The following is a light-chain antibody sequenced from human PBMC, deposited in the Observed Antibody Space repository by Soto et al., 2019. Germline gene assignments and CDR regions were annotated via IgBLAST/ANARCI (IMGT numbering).Light chain of an antibody. Sequence: EIVLTQSPATLSLSPGERATLSCRASQSVRSNLAWFQHKLGQAPRLLIYGASTRATGIPARFSGSGSGTEFTLTISSLQSEDFAVYYCQHYDIWPLTFGQGTKVDSK. CDR1: QSVRSN. V-gene: IGKV3-15*01. J-gene: IGKJ1*01. CDR2: GAS. CDR3: QHYDIWPLT.